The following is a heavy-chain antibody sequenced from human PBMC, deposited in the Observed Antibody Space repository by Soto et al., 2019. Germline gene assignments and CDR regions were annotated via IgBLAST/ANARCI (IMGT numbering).Heavy chain of an antibody. CDR3: ARSDGSGYYSYFDY. J-gene: IGHJ4*02. Sequence: GGSLRLSCAGSGFTFSDYYMHWVRQAPGKGLEWVSGISWNSGSIGYADSVKGRFTISRDNAKNSLYLQMNSLRAEDTALYYCARSDGSGYYSYFDYWGQGTLVTVSS. CDR2: ISWNSGSI. D-gene: IGHD3-22*01. V-gene: IGHV3-9*01. CDR1: GFTFSDYY.